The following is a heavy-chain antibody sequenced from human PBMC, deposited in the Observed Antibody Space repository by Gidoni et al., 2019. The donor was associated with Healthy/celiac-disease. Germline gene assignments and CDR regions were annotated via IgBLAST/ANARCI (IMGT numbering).Heavy chain of an antibody. Sequence: VQLQQWGAGLLKPSATLSLTCAVYGGSFSGYYWSWIRQPPGKGLEWIGEINHSGSTNYNPSLKSRVTISVDTSKTQFSLKLSSVTAADTAVYYCARGPPYYYDSSGYLNYWGQGTLVTVSS. CDR2: INHSGST. V-gene: IGHV4-34*01. CDR3: ARGPPYYYDSSGYLNY. CDR1: GGSFSGYY. J-gene: IGHJ4*02. D-gene: IGHD3-22*01.